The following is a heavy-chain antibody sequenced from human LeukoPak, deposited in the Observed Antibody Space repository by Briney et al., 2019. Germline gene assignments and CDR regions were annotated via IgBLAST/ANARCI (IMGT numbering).Heavy chain of an antibody. Sequence: RXSXXASGXTFSDYYMSWIRQAPGKGLEWVSYISSSGSTIYYADSVKGRFTISRDNAKNSLYLQMNSLRAEDTAVYYCARSGDFWSGYYWGTYWYFDLWGRGTLVTVSS. V-gene: IGHV3-11*01. D-gene: IGHD3-3*01. J-gene: IGHJ2*01. CDR2: ISSSGSTI. CDR3: ARSGDFWSGYYWGTYWYFDL. CDR1: GXTFSDYY.